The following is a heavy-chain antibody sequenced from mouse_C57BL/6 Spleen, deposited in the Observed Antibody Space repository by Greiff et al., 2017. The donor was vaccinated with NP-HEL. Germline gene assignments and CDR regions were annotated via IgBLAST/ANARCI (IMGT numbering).Heavy chain of an antibody. J-gene: IGHJ3*01. CDR3: LVSSYAY. Sequence: VQLQQSGPELVKPGASVKISCKASGYTFTDYYMNWVKQSHGKSLEWIGDINPNNGGTSYNQKFKGKATLTVDKSSSTAYMELRSLTSEDSAVYYCLVSSYAYWGQGTLVTVSA. V-gene: IGHV1-26*01. CDR1: GYTFTDYY. D-gene: IGHD1-1*01. CDR2: INPNNGGT.